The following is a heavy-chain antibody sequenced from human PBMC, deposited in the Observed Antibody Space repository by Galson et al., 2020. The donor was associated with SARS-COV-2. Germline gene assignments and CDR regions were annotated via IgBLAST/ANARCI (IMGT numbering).Heavy chain of an antibody. CDR2: ISYDGSNK. V-gene: IGHV3-30*04. D-gene: IGHD1-26*01. J-gene: IGHJ5*02. CDR3: AGSYYPYNWFDP. CDR1: GFTFSSYA. Sequence: GESLKISCAASGFTFSSYAMHWVRQAPGKGLEWEAVISYDGSNKYYADSVKGRFTISRDNSKNTLYLQMNSLRAEDTAVYYCAGSYYPYNWFDPWGQGTLVTVSS.